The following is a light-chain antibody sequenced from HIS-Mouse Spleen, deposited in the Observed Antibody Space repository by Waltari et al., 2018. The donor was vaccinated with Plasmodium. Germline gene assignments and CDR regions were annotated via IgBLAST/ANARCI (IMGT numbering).Light chain of an antibody. Sequence: SYELTQPPSVSVSPGQTASITCSGDKLGEKYACWYQQKPGKSPVLVIYQDSKRPSGSPERFSGSNAGNTATLTIIGTQAMDEADYYCQAWDSSTVVFGGGTKLTVL. V-gene: IGLV3-1*01. CDR2: QDS. J-gene: IGLJ2*01. CDR1: KLGEKY. CDR3: QAWDSSTVV.